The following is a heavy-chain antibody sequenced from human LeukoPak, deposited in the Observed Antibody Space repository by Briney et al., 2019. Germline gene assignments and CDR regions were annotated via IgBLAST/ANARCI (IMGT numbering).Heavy chain of an antibody. D-gene: IGHD3-9*01. CDR2: ISGCGGST. CDR1: GFPFSSYA. V-gene: IGHV3-23*01. Sequence: GGSLLISCAASGFPFSSYAMSWVRQAPGKGLEWVSAISGCGGSTYYADPVKGRFTISRDNSKNTLYLQMNSLRAEDTAVYYCAKDPGVRYFDWLLSYFDYWGQGTLVTVSS. J-gene: IGHJ4*02. CDR3: AKDPGVRYFDWLLSYFDY.